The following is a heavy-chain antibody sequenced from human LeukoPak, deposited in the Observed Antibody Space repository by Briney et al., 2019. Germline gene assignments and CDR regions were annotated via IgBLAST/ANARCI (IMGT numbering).Heavy chain of an antibody. J-gene: IGHJ4*02. CDR2: ISYDGSNK. CDR3: AKDGPRYGSTPTATYFDY. D-gene: IGHD3-10*01. Sequence: GGSLRLSCAASGFTFSSYGMHWVRQAPGKGLEWVAVISYDGSNKYYADSVKGRFTISRDNSKNTLYLQMNSLRAEDTAVYYCAKDGPRYGSTPTATYFDYWGQGTLVTVSS. V-gene: IGHV3-30*18. CDR1: GFTFSSYG.